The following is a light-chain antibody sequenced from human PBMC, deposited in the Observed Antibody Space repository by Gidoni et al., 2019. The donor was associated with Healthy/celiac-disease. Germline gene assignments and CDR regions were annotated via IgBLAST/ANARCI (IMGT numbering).Light chain of an antibody. J-gene: IGKJ3*01. CDR1: QSVSSY. Sequence: EIVLPHSPATLSLSPGERATLSCRASQSVSSYLAWYQQKPGQAPRLLVYDASNRATGIPARFSGRGSGTDFTLTISSLEPEDCAVYYCQQRSNWPPLFTFGPGTKVDIK. CDR2: DAS. CDR3: QQRSNWPPLFT. V-gene: IGKV3-11*01.